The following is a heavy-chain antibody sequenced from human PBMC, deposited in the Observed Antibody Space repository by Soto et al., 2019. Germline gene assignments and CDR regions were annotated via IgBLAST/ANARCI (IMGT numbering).Heavy chain of an antibody. CDR1: EFTFSSYA. J-gene: IGHJ4*02. V-gene: IGHV3-23*01. Sequence: GGSLRLSCAASEFTFSSYAMSWVRQAPGKGLEWVSAISGSGSSSYYADSVKGRFTISGDNSKNTLYLQMNSLRAEDTAVYYCAKCSPRYSSGLKAYYFDHWGQGTLVTVSS. CDR2: ISGSGSSS. CDR3: AKCSPRYSSGLKAYYFDH. D-gene: IGHD6-19*01.